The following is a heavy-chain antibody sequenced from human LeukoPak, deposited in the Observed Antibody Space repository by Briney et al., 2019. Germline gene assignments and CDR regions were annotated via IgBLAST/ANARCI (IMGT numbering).Heavy chain of an antibody. D-gene: IGHD1-14*01. CDR1: GGSISSYY. V-gene: IGHV4-59*01. J-gene: IGHJ3*02. CDR3: ASYEPYRLVAFDI. Sequence: PSETLSLTCTVSGGSISSYYWSWIRQPPGKGLEWIGDIYYSGGTNYNPSLTSRVTISLDTSKNQSSLKLSSVTAADTAVYYCASYEPYRLVAFDIWGQGTMVTVSS. CDR2: IYYSGGT.